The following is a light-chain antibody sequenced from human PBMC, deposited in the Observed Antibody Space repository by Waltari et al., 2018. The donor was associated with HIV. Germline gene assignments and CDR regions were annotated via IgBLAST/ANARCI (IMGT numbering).Light chain of an antibody. CDR1: QSISSL. Sequence: DIQMTQSPSSLSASVGDRVTIICRASQSISSLLNWFQHKPGKAPKLLIYGASSLRSGVPSRFSGSGSGTDFTLTISSLQPDDFATYYCQQSDKTPWTFGQGTQVEVK. J-gene: IGKJ1*01. V-gene: IGKV1-39*01. CDR3: QQSDKTPWT. CDR2: GAS.